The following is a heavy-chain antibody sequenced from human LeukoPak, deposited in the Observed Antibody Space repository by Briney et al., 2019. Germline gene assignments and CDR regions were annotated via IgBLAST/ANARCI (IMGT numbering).Heavy chain of an antibody. J-gene: IGHJ5*02. V-gene: IGHV5-51*01. CDR2: IYPGDSDT. D-gene: IGHD5-18*01. Sequence: GESLKISCKGSGYSFTSYWIGWVRQMPGKGLEWMGIIYPGDSDTRYSPSFQGQVTISADKSISTAYLQWSSLKASDTAMYYCARQMDTAMAYNWFDPWGQGTLVTVSS. CDR1: GYSFTSYW. CDR3: ARQMDTAMAYNWFDP.